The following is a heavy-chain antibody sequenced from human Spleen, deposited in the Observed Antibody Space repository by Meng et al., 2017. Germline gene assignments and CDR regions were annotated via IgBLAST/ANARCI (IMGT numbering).Heavy chain of an antibody. CDR3: ARDGDYYDIGP. V-gene: IGHV1-2*06. Sequence: QGQLVQSGAGVRKPGASVKVSCKASGYTFNAYSMHWVRQAPGQGLEWMGRINPNSGVTNYAQNFQGRVTMTRDTSISTAYMELSSLRSDDTAVYYCARDGDYYDIGPWGQGTLVTVSS. D-gene: IGHD3-22*01. J-gene: IGHJ5*02. CDR1: GYTFNAYS. CDR2: INPNSGVT.